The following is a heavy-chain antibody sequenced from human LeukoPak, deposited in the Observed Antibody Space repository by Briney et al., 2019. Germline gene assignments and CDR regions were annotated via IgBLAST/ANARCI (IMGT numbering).Heavy chain of an antibody. CDR2: ISYDGSNK. CDR1: GFTFSSYA. CDR3: ARDLTSGSLFDY. V-gene: IGHV3-30-3*01. J-gene: IGHJ4*02. Sequence: GRSLRLSCVASGFTFSSYAMHWVRQAPGKGLEWVAVISYDGSNKYYADSVKGRFTISRDNSKNTLYLQMNSLRAEDTAVYYCARDLTSGSLFDYWGQGTLVTVSS. D-gene: IGHD1-26*01.